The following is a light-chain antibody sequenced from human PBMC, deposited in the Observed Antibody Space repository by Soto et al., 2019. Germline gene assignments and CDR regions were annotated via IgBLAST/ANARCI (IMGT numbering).Light chain of an antibody. CDR1: QSISSW. J-gene: IGKJ1*01. V-gene: IGKV1-5*03. Sequence: DIQMTQSPSTLSASVGDRVTITCRASQSISSWLAWYQQKPGKAPKLLIYKASSLRSEIPSRFSGSGFGTEFTLTISSLQPDDFATYYCQHYNSYSEAFGQGTKVDIK. CDR3: QHYNSYSEA. CDR2: KAS.